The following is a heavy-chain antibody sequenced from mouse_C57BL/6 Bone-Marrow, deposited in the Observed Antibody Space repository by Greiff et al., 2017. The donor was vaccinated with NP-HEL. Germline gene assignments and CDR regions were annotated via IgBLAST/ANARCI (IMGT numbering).Heavy chain of an antibody. Sequence: VQLQQSGPVLVKPGASVKMSCKASGYTFTDYYMNWVKQSHGKSLEWIGVINPYNGGTSYNQKFKGKATLTVDKSSSTAYMELNSLTSEDSAVYYCARNPSYGSSPWFAYWGQGTLVTVSA. CDR2: INPYNGGT. V-gene: IGHV1-19*01. J-gene: IGHJ3*01. CDR3: ARNPSYGSSPWFAY. CDR1: GYTFTDYY. D-gene: IGHD1-1*01.